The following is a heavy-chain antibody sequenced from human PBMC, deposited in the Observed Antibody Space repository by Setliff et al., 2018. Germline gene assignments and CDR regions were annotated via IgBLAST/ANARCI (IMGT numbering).Heavy chain of an antibody. CDR3: ARAGLAAAGRKGVFDH. Sequence: ASVKVSCKASGYTFAGYYMHWVRQAPGQGLEWMGWINPNSGGASIVQKFQGRVTMTSDTSTSTVYMELNSLTSDDTAVYYCARAGLAAAGRKGVFDHWGQGTLVTVSS. CDR2: INPNSGGA. D-gene: IGHD6-25*01. V-gene: IGHV1-2*02. CDR1: GYTFAGYY. J-gene: IGHJ4*02.